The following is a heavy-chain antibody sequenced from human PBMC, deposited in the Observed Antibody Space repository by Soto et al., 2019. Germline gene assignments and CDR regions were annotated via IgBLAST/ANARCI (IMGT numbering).Heavy chain of an antibody. Sequence: QLQLQESGSGLVKPSQTLSLTCAVSGGSISSGGXSWSWIRQPPGKGLEWIGYIYHSGSTYYNPSLKSRXXXXXXXXXXXXXXXXXXXXXXXXXXXXXXXXXXXXXTFDYWGQGTLVTVSS. CDR1: GGSISSGGXS. J-gene: IGHJ4*02. CDR3: XXXXXXXXTFDY. V-gene: IGHV4-30-2*01. CDR2: IYHSGST.